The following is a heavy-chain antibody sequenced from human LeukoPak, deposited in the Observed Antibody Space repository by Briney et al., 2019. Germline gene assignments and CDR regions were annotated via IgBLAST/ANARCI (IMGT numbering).Heavy chain of an antibody. V-gene: IGHV3-21*01. CDR2: ISNSGLYI. J-gene: IGHJ4*02. CDR1: GFTFSTYS. Sequence: GGSLRLSCAASGFTFSTYSMNWVRQAPGKGLEWVSSISNSGLYIYYAHSVKGRFTISRDNAKNSLYLQMNSLRAGDTAVYYCAKVVVAARNWGQGTLVTVSS. D-gene: IGHD6-6*01. CDR3: AKVVVAARN.